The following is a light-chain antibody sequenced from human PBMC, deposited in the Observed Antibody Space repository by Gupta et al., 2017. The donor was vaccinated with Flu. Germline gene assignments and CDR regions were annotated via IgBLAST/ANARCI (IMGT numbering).Light chain of an antibody. J-gene: IGKJ1*01. CDR2: AAS. V-gene: IGKV1-39*01. Sequence: DFQLTQSPSSLSASVGDRVTITCRANQGISSYLHWYQQKLGKAPKVLIYAASNLQSGVPSRFSGSASGTEFTLTISSLQPEDFATYYCQQSYSTHTFGQGTKVEIK. CDR3: QQSYSTHT. CDR1: QGISSY.